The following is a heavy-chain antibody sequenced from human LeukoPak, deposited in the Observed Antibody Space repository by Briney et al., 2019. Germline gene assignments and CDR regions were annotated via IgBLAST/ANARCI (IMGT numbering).Heavy chain of an antibody. CDR2: ISGSGGST. V-gene: IGHV3-23*01. Sequence: PGGSLRLSCAASGFTFSSYTMNWVRQAPGKGLEWVSAISGSGGSTYYADSVKGRFTISRDNAQSTVWLQMNSLRAEDTAIYYCARAVPGSLDYWGLGTLVSVSS. CDR3: ARAVPGSLDY. CDR1: GFTFSSYT. D-gene: IGHD2-2*01. J-gene: IGHJ4*02.